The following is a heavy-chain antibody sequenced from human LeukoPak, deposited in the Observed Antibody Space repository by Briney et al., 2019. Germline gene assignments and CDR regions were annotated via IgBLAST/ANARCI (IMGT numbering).Heavy chain of an antibody. CDR2: IIPIFGIA. Sequence: ASVKVSCKASGGTFSSYAISWVRQAPGQGLEWMGRIIPIFGIANYAQKFQGRVTITADKSTSTAYMELSSLRSEDTAVYYCARERGYSGSYCFDYWGQGTLVTVSS. CDR1: GGTFSSYA. D-gene: IGHD1-26*01. J-gene: IGHJ4*02. CDR3: ARERGYSGSYCFDY. V-gene: IGHV1-69*04.